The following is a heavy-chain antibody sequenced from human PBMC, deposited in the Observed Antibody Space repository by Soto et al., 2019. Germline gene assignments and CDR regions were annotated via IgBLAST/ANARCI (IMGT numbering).Heavy chain of an antibody. D-gene: IGHD3-22*01. Sequence: PGGSLRLSCAASGFTFSSYGMHWVRQAPGKGLEWVAVISYDGSNKYYADSVKGRFTISRDNSKNTLYLQMNSLRAEDTAVYYCAKDDYYDSSGYYFNWFDPWGQGT. CDR1: GFTFSSYG. V-gene: IGHV3-30*18. CDR3: AKDDYYDSSGYYFNWFDP. J-gene: IGHJ5*02. CDR2: ISYDGSNK.